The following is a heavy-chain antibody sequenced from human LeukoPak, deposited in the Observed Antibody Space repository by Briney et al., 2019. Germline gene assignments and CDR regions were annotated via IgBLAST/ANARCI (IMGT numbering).Heavy chain of an antibody. V-gene: IGHV3-33*01. CDR2: IWYDGNNK. Sequence: GRSLRLSCAASGFTFSGYGMHWVRQAPDKGLEWVAVIWYDGNNKYYADSVKGRFTISRDNSKNTLYLQMNSLRAEDTAVYYCARVYDFWSGYPPYWGQGTLVTVSS. J-gene: IGHJ4*02. D-gene: IGHD3-3*01. CDR1: GFTFSGYG. CDR3: ARVYDFWSGYPPY.